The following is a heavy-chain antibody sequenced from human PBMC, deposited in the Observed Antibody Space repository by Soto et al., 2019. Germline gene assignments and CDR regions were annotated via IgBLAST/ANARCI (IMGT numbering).Heavy chain of an antibody. CDR3: ARDFAVSSIAAPLY. J-gene: IGHJ4*02. CDR2: ISSSSSYT. D-gene: IGHD6-6*01. CDR1: GFTFSDYY. Sequence: VGSLRVSCAASGFTFSDYYMSWIRQAPGKGLEWVSYISSSSSYTNYADSVKGRFTISRDNAKNSLYLQMNSLRAEDTAVYYCARDFAVSSIAAPLYWGQGTLVTVSS. V-gene: IGHV3-11*06.